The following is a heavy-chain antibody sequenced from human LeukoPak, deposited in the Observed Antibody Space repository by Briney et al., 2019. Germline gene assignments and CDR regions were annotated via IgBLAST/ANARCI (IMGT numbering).Heavy chain of an antibody. CDR2: IYYSGST. CDR3: ARGGRGNYNAPFDY. J-gene: IGHJ4*02. Sequence: SETLSLTCTVSGGSISSYYWSWIRQPPGKGLEWIGYIYYSGSTNYNPSLKSRVTISVDTSKNQFSLKLSSVTAADTAMYYCARGGRGNYNAPFDYWGQGTLGTVSS. D-gene: IGHD1-26*01. CDR1: GGSISSYY. V-gene: IGHV4-59*01.